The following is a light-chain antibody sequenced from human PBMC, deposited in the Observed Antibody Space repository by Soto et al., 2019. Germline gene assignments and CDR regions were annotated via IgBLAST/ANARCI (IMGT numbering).Light chain of an antibody. CDR1: QDISNY. V-gene: IGKV1-33*01. Sequence: DIQMTQSPSSLSPSVSARVTITCEASQDISNYLNWYQQKPGKAPKLLIYDASNLETGVPSRFSGSGSGTDFTFTISSLQPEDIATYYCQQYDNLPITFGQGTRLEIK. J-gene: IGKJ5*01. CDR3: QQYDNLPIT. CDR2: DAS.